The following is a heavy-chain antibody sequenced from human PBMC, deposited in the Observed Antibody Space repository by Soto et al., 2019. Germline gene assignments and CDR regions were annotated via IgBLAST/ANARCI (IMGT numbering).Heavy chain of an antibody. V-gene: IGHV3-33*01. J-gene: IGHJ3*02. Sequence: GGSLRLSCAASGFTFSSYGMHWVRQAPGKGLEWVAVIWYDGSNKYYADSVKGRFTISRDNSKNTLYLQMNSLRAEDTAVYYCARDSMMVRGNDAFDIWGQGTMVTVSS. CDR1: GFTFSSYG. CDR2: IWYDGSNK. D-gene: IGHD3-10*01. CDR3: ARDSMMVRGNDAFDI.